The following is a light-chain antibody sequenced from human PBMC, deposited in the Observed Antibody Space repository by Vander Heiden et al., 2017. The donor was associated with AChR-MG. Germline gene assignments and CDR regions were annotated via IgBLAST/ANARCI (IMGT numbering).Light chain of an antibody. J-gene: IGKJ3*01. Sequence: DIVMTQSPDSLAVSLGERATINCKSSQSVLYSSNNKNYLAWYQQKPGQPPKLLIYWASTRESGVPDRFSGSGSGTDFTLTISSLQAEDAAVFYCQQYDSTAFTFGPGTKVDIK. CDR3: QQYDSTAFT. CDR1: QSVLYSSNNKNY. CDR2: WAS. V-gene: IGKV4-1*01.